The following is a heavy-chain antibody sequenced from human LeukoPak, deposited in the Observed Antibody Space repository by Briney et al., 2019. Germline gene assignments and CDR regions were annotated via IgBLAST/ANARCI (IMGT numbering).Heavy chain of an antibody. J-gene: IGHJ6*02. CDR2: MNPNSGNT. Sequence: GASVKVSCKASGYTFTSYDINWVRQATGQGLEWMGWMNPNSGNTGYAQKFQGRVTMTRNTSISTAYMELSSLRSEDTAVYYCASGYYGSGSYYRYYYYYGMDVWGQGTTVTVSS. D-gene: IGHD3-10*01. CDR3: ASGYYGSGSYYRYYYYYGMDV. V-gene: IGHV1-8*01. CDR1: GYTFTSYD.